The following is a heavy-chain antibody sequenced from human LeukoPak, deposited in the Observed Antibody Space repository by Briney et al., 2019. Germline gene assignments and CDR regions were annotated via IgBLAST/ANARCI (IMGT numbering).Heavy chain of an antibody. CDR3: ASRARGDFWSGYDRWFDP. CDR2: INHSGST. D-gene: IGHD3-3*01. V-gene: IGHV4-34*01. CDR1: GGSFSGYY. J-gene: IGHJ5*02. Sequence: SETLSLTCAVYGGSFSGYYWSWIRQPPGKGLEWIGEINHSGSTNYNPSLKSRVTISVDTSKNQFSLKLSSVTAADTAVYYCASRARGDFWSGYDRWFDPWGQGTLVTVSS.